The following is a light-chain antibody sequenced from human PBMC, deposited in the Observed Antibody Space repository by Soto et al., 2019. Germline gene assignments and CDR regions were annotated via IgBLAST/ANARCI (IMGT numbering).Light chain of an antibody. CDR3: QDYGTSAPWT. CDR1: QTIRGNE. J-gene: IGKJ1*01. V-gene: IGKV3-20*01. Sequence: EVVLTQSPGTLSLSPGERATPSCRASQTIRGNELAWYQQKPGQAPRLLIYRGSSRATGIPDRFSGRGSGTDFTLTISRLEPEDFAVYYCQDYGTSAPWTFGQGTKVEIK. CDR2: RGS.